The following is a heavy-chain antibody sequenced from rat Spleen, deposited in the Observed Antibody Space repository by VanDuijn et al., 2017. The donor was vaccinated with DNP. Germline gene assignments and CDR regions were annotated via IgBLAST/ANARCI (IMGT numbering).Heavy chain of an antibody. J-gene: IGHJ2*01. V-gene: IGHV3-1*01. Sequence: EMQLQESGPGLVKPSQSLSLTCSVTDYSITSDYWGWIRKFPGNKMEYIGHISYSGRTDYNPSLKSRISITRDTSRNHFFLHLISVTTEDTATYYCARWTRYFDYWGQGVMVTVSS. CDR3: ARWTRYFDY. D-gene: IGHD1-7*01. CDR1: DYSITSDY. CDR2: ISYSGRT.